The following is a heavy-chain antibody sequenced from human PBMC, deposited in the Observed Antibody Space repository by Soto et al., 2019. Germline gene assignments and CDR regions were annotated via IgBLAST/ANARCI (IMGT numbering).Heavy chain of an antibody. Sequence: PSETLSLTCAVYGGSFSGYYWSWIRQPPGKGLEWIGEINHSGSTNYNPSLKSRVTISVDTSKNQFSLKLSSVTAADTAVYYCARVGYYDILTGYSHIFDYWGQGTLVTVS. CDR2: INHSGST. CDR1: GGSFSGYY. D-gene: IGHD3-9*01. V-gene: IGHV4-34*01. J-gene: IGHJ4*02. CDR3: ARVGYYDILTGYSHIFDY.